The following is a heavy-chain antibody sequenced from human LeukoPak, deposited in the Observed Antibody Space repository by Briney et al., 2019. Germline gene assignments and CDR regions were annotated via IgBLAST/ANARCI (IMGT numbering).Heavy chain of an antibody. CDR1: GGPIRTSGYS. Sequence: ESSQTPSLTCVVSGGPIRTSGYSWSWIRQPPGKGLECIGYIYHNGSTYYNPSLDSRVTMSVDTSKNQFSLKLSSVTAADTAVYYCARGRETTVTDDAFDIWGQGTMVTVSS. D-gene: IGHD4-11*01. V-gene: IGHV4-30-2*01. J-gene: IGHJ3*02. CDR3: ARGRETTVTDDAFDI. CDR2: IYHNGST.